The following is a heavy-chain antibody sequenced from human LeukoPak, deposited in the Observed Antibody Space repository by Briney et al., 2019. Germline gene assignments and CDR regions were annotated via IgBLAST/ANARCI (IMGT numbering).Heavy chain of an antibody. CDR1: GASLSPYY. Sequence: SGTLSLTCTVSGASLSPYYWNWIRQPAGKGLEWIGRLYPSGSSDYNPSLKSRVSISVGTSNNQFSLRVTSVTAADTAIYYCARDLSGSPYFDYWGQGILVTVSA. J-gene: IGHJ4*02. CDR2: LYPSGSS. V-gene: IGHV4-4*07. D-gene: IGHD3-10*01. CDR3: ARDLSGSPYFDY.